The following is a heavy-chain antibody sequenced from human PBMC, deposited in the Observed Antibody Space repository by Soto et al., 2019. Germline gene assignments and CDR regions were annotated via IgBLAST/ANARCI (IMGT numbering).Heavy chain of an antibody. Sequence: QVQLQESGPGLVKPSQTLSLNCTVSGGSISSGGYYWSWIRQHPGKGLEWIGYIYYSGSTYYNPSLKSRVTTTVEKTKNHFSLQLSCVTAADTAVYYCSGESGIEGATAADFWGQGTMVTVSS. CDR1: GGSISSGGYY. D-gene: IGHD1-26*01. V-gene: IGHV4-31*03. CDR2: IYYSGST. J-gene: IGHJ4*02. CDR3: SGESGIEGATAADF.